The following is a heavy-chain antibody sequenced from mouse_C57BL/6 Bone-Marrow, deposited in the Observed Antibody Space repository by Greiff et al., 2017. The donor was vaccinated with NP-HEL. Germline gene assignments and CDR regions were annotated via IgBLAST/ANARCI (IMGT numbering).Heavy chain of an antibody. CDR1: GYTFTSYD. J-gene: IGHJ3*01. CDR3: ASPLRFAY. CDR2: IYPSDGST. V-gene: IGHV1-85*01. D-gene: IGHD6-1*01. Sequence: QVQLQQSGPELVKPGASVKLSCKASGYTFTSYDINWVKQRPGQGLAWIGWIYPSDGSTKYNQKFTGKATLTVDTSSSTAYMELHSLTAGDSAVDFCASPLRFAYWGQGTLGTGSA.